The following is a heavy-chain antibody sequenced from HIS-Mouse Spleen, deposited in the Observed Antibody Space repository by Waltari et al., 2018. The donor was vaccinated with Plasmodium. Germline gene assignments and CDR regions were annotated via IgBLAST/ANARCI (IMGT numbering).Heavy chain of an antibody. CDR2: IYYSGST. D-gene: IGHD4-4*01. CDR3: ASLPRVEEVTTPFYYYYYGMDV. Sequence: QLQLKESGPGLVKPQETWSTPCTASGRPISSSTYYSDWIRQPPGTGLEWIGSIYYSGSTYYNPSLKSRVTISVDTSKNQFSLKLSSVTAADTAVYYCASLPRVEEVTTPFYYYYYGMDVWGQGTTVTVSS. J-gene: IGHJ6*02. V-gene: IGHV4-39*01. CDR1: GRPISSSTYY.